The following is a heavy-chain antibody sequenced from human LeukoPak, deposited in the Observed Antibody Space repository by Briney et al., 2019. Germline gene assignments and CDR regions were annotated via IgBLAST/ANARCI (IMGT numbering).Heavy chain of an antibody. CDR2: INPSGGGT. V-gene: IGHV1-46*01. D-gene: IGHD5-24*01. CDR1: GYIIATYY. CDR3: ARVSGDGYYLFDY. Sequence: GASVKVSCKASGYIIATYYIDWVRQAPGQGLEWMGRINPSGGGTNYARQFQDRVTMTSDTSTTTVYMELSSLRSEDTAVYFCARVSGDGYYLFDYWGQGTLVTVSS. J-gene: IGHJ4*02.